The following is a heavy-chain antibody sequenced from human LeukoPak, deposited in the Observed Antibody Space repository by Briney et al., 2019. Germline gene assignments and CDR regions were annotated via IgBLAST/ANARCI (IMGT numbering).Heavy chain of an antibody. CDR2: LTAGDGYT. V-gene: IGHV3-23*01. J-gene: IGHJ4*02. CDR3: ARGTAAAVHFDY. Sequence: PGGSLRLSWAASGFTFSDYGMTWVRQAPGKGLEWVSSLTAGDGYTYYADSVKGRFTISRDNSKNTLYLQMNRLRPEDTAVYYCARGTAAAVHFDYWGQGTLVTVSS. CDR1: GFTFSDYG. D-gene: IGHD6-13*01.